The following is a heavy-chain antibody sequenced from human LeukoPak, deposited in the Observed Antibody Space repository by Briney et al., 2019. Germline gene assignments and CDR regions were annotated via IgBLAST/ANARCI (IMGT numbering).Heavy chain of an antibody. J-gene: IGHJ4*02. V-gene: IGHV3-30*18. CDR2: ISYDGSNK. CDR1: GFTFSSYG. D-gene: IGHD3-22*01. Sequence: PGGSLRLSCAASGFTFSSYGMHWVRQAAGKGLEWVAVISYDGSNKYYADSVKGRFTISRDNSKNTLYLQMNSLRAEDTAVYYCAKSDSSGYYHAIDYWGQGTLVTVSS. CDR3: AKSDSSGYYHAIDY.